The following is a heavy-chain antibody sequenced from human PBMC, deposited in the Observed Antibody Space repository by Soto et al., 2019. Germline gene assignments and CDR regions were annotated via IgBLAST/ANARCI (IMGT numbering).Heavy chain of an antibody. J-gene: IGHJ4*02. V-gene: IGHV4-59*01. D-gene: IGHD3-22*01. CDR1: GGSISSYY. CDR3: ARDFLDSSGYYIDY. CDR2: IYYSGST. Sequence: SETLSLTCTVSGGSISSYYCSWIRQPPGKGLEWIGYIYYSGSTNYNPSLKSRVTISVDTSKNQFSLKLSSVTAADTAVYYCARDFLDSSGYYIDYWGQGTLVTVSS.